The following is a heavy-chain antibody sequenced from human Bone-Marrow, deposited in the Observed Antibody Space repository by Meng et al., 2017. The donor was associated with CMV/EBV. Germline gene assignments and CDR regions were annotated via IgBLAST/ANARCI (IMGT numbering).Heavy chain of an antibody. V-gene: IGHV3-30-3*01. Sequence: WGSLRLSCAASGFTFSSYAMHWVRQAPGKGLEWVAVISYDGSNKYYADSVRGRFTISRDNSKNTLYLQMTSLRAEDTAVYSSATVVVAAKLRWLFDYWGQGTLVTVSS. CDR1: GFTFSSYA. D-gene: IGHD2-15*01. J-gene: IGHJ4*02. CDR3: ATVVVAAKLRWLFDY. CDR2: ISYDGSNK.